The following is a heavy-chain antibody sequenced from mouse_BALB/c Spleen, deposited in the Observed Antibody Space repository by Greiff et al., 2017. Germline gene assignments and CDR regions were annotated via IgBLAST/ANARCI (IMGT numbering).Heavy chain of an antibody. V-gene: IGHV1-82*01. CDR2: IYPGDGDT. J-gene: IGHJ3*01. CDR1: GYAFSSSW. CDR3: AREGGTARADWFAY. D-gene: IGHD3-3*01. Sequence: QVQLQQSGPELVKPGASVKISCKASGYAFSSSWMNWVKQRPGQGLEWIGRIYPGDGDTNYNGKFKGKATLTADKSSSTAYMQLSSLTSVDSAVYFCAREGGTARADWFAYWGQGTLVTVSA.